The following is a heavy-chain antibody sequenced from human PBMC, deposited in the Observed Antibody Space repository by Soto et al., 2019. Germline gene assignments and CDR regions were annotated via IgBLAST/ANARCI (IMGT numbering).Heavy chain of an antibody. D-gene: IGHD1-26*01. CDR1: GFTFSSYS. V-gene: IGHV3-48*02. Sequence: PGGSLRLSCAASGFTFSSYSMNWVRQAPGKGLEWVSYISSSSTIYYADSVKGRFTISRDNAKNSLYLQMNSLRDEDTAVYYCARAGGAQSSSYYELFDYWGQGTLVTVSS. CDR2: ISSSSTI. J-gene: IGHJ4*02. CDR3: ARAGGAQSSSYYELFDY.